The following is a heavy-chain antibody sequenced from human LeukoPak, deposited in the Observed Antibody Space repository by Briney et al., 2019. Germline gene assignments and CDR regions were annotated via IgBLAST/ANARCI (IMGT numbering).Heavy chain of an antibody. Sequence: GGSLRLSCAASGFTFSSYSMNWVRQAPGKGLEWVSSISSSSSYIYYADSVKGRFTISRDNAKNSLYLQMNSLRAEDTAVYYCARAWQQLVHGAFDTWGQGTMVTVSS. D-gene: IGHD6-13*01. CDR2: ISSSSSYI. J-gene: IGHJ3*02. CDR1: GFTFSSYS. V-gene: IGHV3-21*01. CDR3: ARAWQQLVHGAFDT.